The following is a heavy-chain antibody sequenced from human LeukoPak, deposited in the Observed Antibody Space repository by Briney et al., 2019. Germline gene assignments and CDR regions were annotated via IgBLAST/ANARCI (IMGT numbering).Heavy chain of an antibody. CDR3: ARDQALEDAFDI. Sequence: EASVKVSCKASGYTFTSYYMHWVRQAPGQGLEWMGIINPSGGSTSYAQKFQGRVTMTRDMSTSTVYMELSSLRSEDTAVYYCARDQALEDAFDIWGQGTMVTVSS. J-gene: IGHJ3*02. V-gene: IGHV1-46*01. CDR2: INPSGGST. CDR1: GYTFTSYY.